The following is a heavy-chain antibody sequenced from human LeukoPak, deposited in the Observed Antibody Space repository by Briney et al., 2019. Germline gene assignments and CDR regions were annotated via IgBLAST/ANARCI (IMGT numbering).Heavy chain of an antibody. CDR2: IYHSGST. J-gene: IGHJ6*03. Sequence: SETLSLTCTVSGYSISSGYYWGWIRQPPGKGLEWIGSIYHSGSTYYNPSLKSRVTISVDTSKNQFSLKLSSVTAADTAVYYCALRYDSSGYYSRPYYYYYYMDVWGKGTTVTVSS. V-gene: IGHV4-38-2*02. D-gene: IGHD3-22*01. CDR3: ALRYDSSGYYSRPYYYYYYMDV. CDR1: GYSISSGYY.